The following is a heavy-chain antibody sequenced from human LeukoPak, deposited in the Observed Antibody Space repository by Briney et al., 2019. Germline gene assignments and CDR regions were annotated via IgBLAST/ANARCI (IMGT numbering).Heavy chain of an antibody. Sequence: GGSLRLSCAASGFTVSSNYMSWVRQAPGKRLEWVSVIYSGGSTYYADSVKGRFTISRHNSKNTLYLQMNSLRAEDTAVYYCARDPYPGSYYYGMDVWGQGTTVTVSS. J-gene: IGHJ6*02. CDR2: IYSGGST. CDR3: ARDPYPGSYYYGMDV. V-gene: IGHV3-53*04. CDR1: GFTVSSNY. D-gene: IGHD3-10*01.